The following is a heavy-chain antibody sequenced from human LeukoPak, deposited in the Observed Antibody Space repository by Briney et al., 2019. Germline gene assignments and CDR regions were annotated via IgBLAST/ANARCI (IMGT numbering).Heavy chain of an antibody. D-gene: IGHD6-19*01. CDR1: GYTFTSYG. CDR3: AREVEASGQWLVRDDAFDI. J-gene: IGHJ3*02. Sequence: ASVKVSCKASGYTFTSYGISWVRQAPGQGHEWMGWISAYNGNTNYAQKVQGRVTITADTSTSTAYIDMRGLGADDTGVYCCAREVEASGQWLVRDDAFDIWGKGTMVTVSS. CDR2: ISAYNGNT. V-gene: IGHV1-18*01.